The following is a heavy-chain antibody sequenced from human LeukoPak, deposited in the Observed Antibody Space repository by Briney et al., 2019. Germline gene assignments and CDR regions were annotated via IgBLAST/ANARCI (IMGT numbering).Heavy chain of an antibody. CDR1: GFSFSTYW. CDR2: IDTAGSRT. CDR3: ARVRSGSYNWFDS. J-gene: IGHJ5*01. V-gene: IGHV3-74*03. Sequence: GGSLRLSCAASGFSFSTYWMHWVRQAPGKGLVWVSRIDTAGSRTTHADSLKGRFSISRDNAKNTVYLQMNSLTAEDTGVYYCARVRSGSYNWFDSWGQGTQVTVSS. D-gene: IGHD1-26*01.